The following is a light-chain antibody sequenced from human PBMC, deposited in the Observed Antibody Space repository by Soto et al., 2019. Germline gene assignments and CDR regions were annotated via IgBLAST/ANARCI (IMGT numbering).Light chain of an antibody. CDR3: QQYEKWFHT. J-gene: IGKJ5*01. CDR1: ESLSGN. CDR2: AAS. Sequence: EVVMTQSPATLSVSPGERATLSCRASESLSGNLAWYQQKPGQAPRLLIYAASTRATGIPARFSGSGYGTDFTLTISGLQSEDFVVYYCQQYEKWFHTFGQGTRLDMK. V-gene: IGKV3-15*01.